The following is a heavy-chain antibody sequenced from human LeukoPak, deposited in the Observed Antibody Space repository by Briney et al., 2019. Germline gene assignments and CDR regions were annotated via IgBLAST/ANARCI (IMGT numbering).Heavy chain of an antibody. CDR2: ISGSGGST. CDR1: GFTFSSYW. V-gene: IGHV3-23*01. Sequence: QPGGSLRLSCAASGFTFSSYWMHWVRQAPGKGLEWVSAISGSGGSTYYADSVKGRFTISRDNSKNTLYLQMNSLRAEDTAVYYCANSPRLPPGNGYWGQGTLVTVSS. D-gene: IGHD3-16*01. J-gene: IGHJ4*02. CDR3: ANSPRLPPGNGY.